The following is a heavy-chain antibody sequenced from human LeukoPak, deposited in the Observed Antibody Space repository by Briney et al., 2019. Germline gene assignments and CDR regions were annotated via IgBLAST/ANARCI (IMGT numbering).Heavy chain of an antibody. CDR2: ISGSGGST. V-gene: IGHV3-23*01. D-gene: IGHD3-22*01. CDR3: AKDSDSSGYGPWFDP. Sequence: GGSLRLSCAASGFTFSSYAMSWVRQAPGKGLEWVSAISGSGGSTYYADSVKGRFTISRDNSKNTLYLQMNSLRAEDTAVYYCAKDSDSSGYGPWFDPWGQGTLVTVSS. J-gene: IGHJ5*02. CDR1: GFTFSSYA.